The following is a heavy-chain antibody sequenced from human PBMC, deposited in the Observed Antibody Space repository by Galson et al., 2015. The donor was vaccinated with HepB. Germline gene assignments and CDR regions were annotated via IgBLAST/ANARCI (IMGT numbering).Heavy chain of an antibody. CDR2: IWYDGSKD. V-gene: IGHV3-33*04. CDR3: ARYYGNYRAFDY. Sequence: LRLSCAASGNTFSSHGMHWVRQAPGKGLEWVALIWYDGSKDYYADSVKGRFAVSRDNFNNILYLQMNSLRVEDTAVYYCARYYGNYRAFDYWGQDTLVAVSS. J-gene: IGHJ4*02. CDR1: GNTFSSHG. D-gene: IGHD4-11*01.